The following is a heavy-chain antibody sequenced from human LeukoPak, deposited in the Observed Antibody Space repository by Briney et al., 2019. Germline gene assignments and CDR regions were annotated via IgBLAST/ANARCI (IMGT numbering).Heavy chain of an antibody. Sequence: SETLSLTCAVYGGSFSGYYWSWIRQPPGKGLEWIGEINHSGSTNYNPSLKSRVTISVDTSKNQFSPKLSSVTAADTAVYYCARGQLLPMYNWFDPWGQGTLVTVSS. V-gene: IGHV4-34*01. D-gene: IGHD2-2*01. CDR3: ARGQLLPMYNWFDP. J-gene: IGHJ5*02. CDR2: INHSGST. CDR1: GGSFSGYY.